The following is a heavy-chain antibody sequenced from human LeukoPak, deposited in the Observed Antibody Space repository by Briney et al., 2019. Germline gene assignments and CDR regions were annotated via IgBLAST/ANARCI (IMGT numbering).Heavy chain of an antibody. CDR3: ARDKTPSSGWYHPMDV. CDR2: INPNSGGT. V-gene: IGHV1-2*02. D-gene: IGHD6-19*01. CDR1: GYTFTGYY. J-gene: IGHJ6*02. Sequence: ASVKVSCKASGYTFTGYYMHWVRQAPGQGLEWMGWINPNSGGTNYAQKFQGRVTMTRDTSISTAYMELSRLRSDDTAVYYCARDKTPSSGWYHPMDVWGQGTTVTVSS.